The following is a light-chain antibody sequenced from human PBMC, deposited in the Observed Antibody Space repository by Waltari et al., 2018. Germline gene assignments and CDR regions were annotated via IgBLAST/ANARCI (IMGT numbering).Light chain of an antibody. CDR2: VNSDGSH. CDR3: QTWGTGIQV. J-gene: IGLJ1*01. Sequence: QLVVTQSPSASASLGASVKLTCTLSSGHISYAIAWQQQQPEKGPRYLLKVNSDGSHNKGDGIPDRFSGSSSGAERYLTISSLQSEDEADYYCQTWGTGIQVFGAGTKVTVL. V-gene: IGLV4-69*01. CDR1: SGHISYA.